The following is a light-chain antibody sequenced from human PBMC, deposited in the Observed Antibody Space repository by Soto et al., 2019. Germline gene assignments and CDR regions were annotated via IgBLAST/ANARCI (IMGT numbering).Light chain of an antibody. Sequence: QSVLTQLASVSGSPGQSITISCTGTRSDVGSYNSIAWYQQHPGKAPRVVIFEVTKRPSGISDRFSGSKSGYTASLRISGLQAEDEADYFCLSYAGNSIWLFGGGTKVTVL. J-gene: IGLJ2*01. V-gene: IGLV2-23*02. CDR1: RSDVGSYNS. CDR3: LSYAGNSIWL. CDR2: EVT.